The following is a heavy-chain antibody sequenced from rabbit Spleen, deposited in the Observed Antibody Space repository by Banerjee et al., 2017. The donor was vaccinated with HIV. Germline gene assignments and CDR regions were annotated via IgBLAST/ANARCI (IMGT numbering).Heavy chain of an antibody. CDR3: ARVGGVGVYGYATL. Sequence: QSLEESGGGLVQPEGSLTLTCTASGFSFSSSYDMCWVRQAPGKGLEWIGDIDPIFGIAVYASWVSGRFTISSHNAQNTLYLQVKSLTAADTATYFCARVGGVGVYGYATLWGPGTLVTVS. D-gene: IGHD6-1*01. CDR2: IDPIFGIA. V-gene: IGHV1S40*01. J-gene: IGHJ4*01. CDR1: GFSFSSSYD.